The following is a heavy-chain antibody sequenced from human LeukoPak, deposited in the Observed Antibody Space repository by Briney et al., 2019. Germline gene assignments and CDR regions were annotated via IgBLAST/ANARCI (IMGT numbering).Heavy chain of an antibody. Sequence: KLGESLEISCQGSGSTFTTYWISWVRQLPGKGREWMGRIDPSDSYTNYSPSFQGHVTISADKSISTAYLQWSGLKASDTAMYYCAAQFRPDYEDLNCYYGMDVWGQGTTVTVSS. CDR1: GSTFTTYW. CDR3: AAQFRPDYEDLNCYYGMDV. D-gene: IGHD4-17*01. V-gene: IGHV5-10-1*01. J-gene: IGHJ6*02. CDR2: IDPSDSYT.